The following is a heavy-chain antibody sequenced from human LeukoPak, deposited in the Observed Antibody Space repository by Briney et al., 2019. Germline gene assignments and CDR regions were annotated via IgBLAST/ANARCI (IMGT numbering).Heavy chain of an antibody. CDR1: GYTFTRYD. J-gene: IGHJ4*02. CDR3: VRGACRSFDL. CDR2: MNPNSGNT. Sequence: AASVTVSCKASGYTFTRYDINWVRQATGQGLEWMGWMNPNSGNTGYTQNFQGRVTFTRNTSIRTAYMELSSLRSQDTAVYYCVRGACRSFDLWGPGTLVTVSS. V-gene: IGHV1-8*03.